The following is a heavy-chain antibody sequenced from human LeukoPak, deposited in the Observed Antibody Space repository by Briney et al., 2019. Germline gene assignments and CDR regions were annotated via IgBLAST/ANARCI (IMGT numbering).Heavy chain of an antibody. J-gene: IGHJ4*02. CDR2: ISSSSSYI. D-gene: IGHD3-10*01. CDR3: ARDSPYYGSGSYGFDY. V-gene: IGHV3-21*01. Sequence: GGSLRHSRAASRFTLSSYSMNSVRQAPGKGLEWVSSISSSSSYIYYADSVKGRFTISRDNAKNSLYLQMNSLRAEDTAVYYCARDSPYYGSGSYGFDYWGQGTLVTVSS. CDR1: RFTLSSYS.